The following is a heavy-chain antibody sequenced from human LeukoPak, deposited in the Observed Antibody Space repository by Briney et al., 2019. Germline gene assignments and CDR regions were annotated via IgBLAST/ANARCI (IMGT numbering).Heavy chain of an antibody. CDR2: ISGSGGST. CDR1: GFTFSSYA. V-gene: IGHV3-23*01. J-gene: IGHJ4*02. D-gene: IGHD7-27*01. CDR3: ARDLLGTRDY. Sequence: GGSLRLSCAASGFTFSSYAMSWVRQAPGKGLEWVSAISGSGGSTYYADSVKGRFTISRDNSKNSLYLQMNSLRAEDTAVYYCARDLLGTRDYWGQGTLVTVSS.